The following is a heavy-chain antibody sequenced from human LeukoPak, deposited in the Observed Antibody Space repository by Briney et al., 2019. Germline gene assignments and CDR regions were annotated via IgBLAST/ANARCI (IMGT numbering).Heavy chain of an antibody. CDR3: ARSTTVGPIGAFDI. CDR1: GYTFTGYY. CDR2: INPNSGGT. J-gene: IGHJ3*02. V-gene: IGHV1-2*06. Sequence: GASVKVSCKASGYTFTGYYMHWVRQAPGRGLEWMGRINPNSGGTNYAQKFQGRVTMTRDTSISTAYMELSRLRSDDTAVYYCARSTTVGPIGAFDIWGQGTMVTVSS. D-gene: IGHD4-11*01.